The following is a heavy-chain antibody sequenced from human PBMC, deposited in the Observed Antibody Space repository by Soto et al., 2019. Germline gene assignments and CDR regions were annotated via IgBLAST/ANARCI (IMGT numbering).Heavy chain of an antibody. V-gene: IGHV3-11*01. CDR3: ARDPTYYDFWSGYPEPYFDY. D-gene: IGHD3-3*01. CDR2: ISSSGSTI. J-gene: IGHJ4*02. Sequence: QVQLVESGGGLVKPGGSLRLSCAASGFTFSDYYMSWIRQAPGKGLEGVPYISSSGSTIYYADSVKGRFTISRDNAKNSLYLQMNSLRAEDTAVYYCARDPTYYDFWSGYPEPYFDYWGQGTLVTVSS. CDR1: GFTFSDYY.